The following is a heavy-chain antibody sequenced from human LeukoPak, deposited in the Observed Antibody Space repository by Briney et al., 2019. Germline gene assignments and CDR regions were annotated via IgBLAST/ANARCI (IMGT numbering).Heavy chain of an antibody. CDR1: GGSFSGYY. D-gene: IGHD6-19*01. CDR3: ARGTVAVIFDY. V-gene: IGHV4-34*01. CDR2: INHSGST. Sequence: SETLSLTCAVYGGSFSGYYWSWIRQPPGKGLEWIGEINHSGSTNYNPSLKSRVTISVDTSKNQFSLKLSSVTAADTAVYYCARGTVAVIFDYWGQGTLVTVSS. J-gene: IGHJ4*02.